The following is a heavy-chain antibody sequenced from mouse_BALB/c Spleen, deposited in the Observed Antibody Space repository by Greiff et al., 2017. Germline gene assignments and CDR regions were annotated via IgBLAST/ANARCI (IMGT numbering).Heavy chain of an antibody. Sequence: EVMLVESGGDLVKPGGSLKLSCAASGFTFSSYGMSWVRQTPDKRLEWVATISSGGSYTYYPDSVKGRFTISRDNAKNTLYLQMSSLKSEDTAMYYCARLYYGSSGGASAMDYWGQGTSVTVSS. J-gene: IGHJ4*01. V-gene: IGHV5-6*01. CDR3: ARLYYGSSGGASAMDY. CDR1: GFTFSSYG. CDR2: ISSGGSYT. D-gene: IGHD1-1*01.